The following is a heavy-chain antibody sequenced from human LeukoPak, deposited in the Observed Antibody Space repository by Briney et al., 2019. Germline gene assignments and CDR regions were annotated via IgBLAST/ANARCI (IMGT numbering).Heavy chain of an antibody. D-gene: IGHD4-17*01. CDR2: ISASDDST. Sequence: PGGSLRLSCAASGFTFSSYAMSWVRQAPGKGLEWVSTISASDDSTFYADSVKGRFTISRDNSKNTLYLQMNSLRAEDTAVYSCAKDLYGDYVGDYWGQGTLVTVSS. CDR1: GFTFSSYA. CDR3: AKDLYGDYVGDY. J-gene: IGHJ4*02. V-gene: IGHV3-23*01.